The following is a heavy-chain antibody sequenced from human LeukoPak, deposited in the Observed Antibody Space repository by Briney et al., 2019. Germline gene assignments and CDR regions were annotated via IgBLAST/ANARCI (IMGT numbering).Heavy chain of an antibody. CDR3: TRLIAVAAPFDY. CDR1: GFTFSGSA. D-gene: IGHD6-19*01. CDR2: IRSKANSYAT. V-gene: IGHV3-73*01. J-gene: IGHJ4*02. Sequence: GGSLRLSCAASGFTFSGSAMHWVRQASGKGLEWVGRIRSKANSYATAYAASVKGRLTISRDDSKNTAYLQMNSLKTEDTAVYYCTRLIAVAAPFDYWGQGTLVTVSS.